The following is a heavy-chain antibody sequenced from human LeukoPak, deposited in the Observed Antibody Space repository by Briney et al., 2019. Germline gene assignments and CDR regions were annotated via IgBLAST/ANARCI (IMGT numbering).Heavy chain of an antibody. CDR2: ITGSGVGT. D-gene: IGHD6-19*01. CDR1: GFTFSSYA. V-gene: IGHV3-23*01. CDR3: AKAAVAAYFYYYGMDV. J-gene: IGHJ6*02. Sequence: SGGSLRLSCAASGFTFSSYAMSWVRQAPGKGLEWVSAITGSGVGTYYTDSVKGRFTISRDNSKNTLYLQMNSLRAEDTAVYYCAKAAVAAYFYYYGMDVWGQGTTVTVSS.